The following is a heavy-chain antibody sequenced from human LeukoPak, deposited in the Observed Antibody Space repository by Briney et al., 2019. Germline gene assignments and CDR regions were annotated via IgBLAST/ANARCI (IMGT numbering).Heavy chain of an antibody. CDR3: ARELDGIADY. D-gene: IGHD2-21*01. Sequence: PGGSLRLSCAASGFTFSSYAMSWVRQAPGKGLEWVSVIYSGGSTYYADSVKGRFTISRDNSKNTLYLQMNSLRAEDTAVYYCARELDGIADYWGQGTLVTVSS. CDR1: GFTFSSYA. CDR2: IYSGGST. J-gene: IGHJ4*02. V-gene: IGHV3-53*01.